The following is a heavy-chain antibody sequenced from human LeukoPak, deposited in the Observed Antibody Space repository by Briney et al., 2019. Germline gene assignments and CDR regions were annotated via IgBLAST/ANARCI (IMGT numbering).Heavy chain of an antibody. CDR3: ARDGYGSGSYWENWFDP. Sequence: GESLRISCKGSGYSFTSYWISWVRQMPGKGLEWMGRIDPSDSYTNYSPSFQGHVTISAVKSISTAYLQWSSLKASDTAIYYCARDGYGSGSYWENWFDPWGQGTLVTVSS. D-gene: IGHD3-10*01. CDR1: GYSFTSYW. V-gene: IGHV5-10-1*01. CDR2: IDPSDSYT. J-gene: IGHJ5*02.